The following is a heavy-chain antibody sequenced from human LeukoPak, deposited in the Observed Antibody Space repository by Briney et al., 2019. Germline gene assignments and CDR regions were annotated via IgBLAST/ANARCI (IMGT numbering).Heavy chain of an antibody. Sequence: PGGSLRLSCAASGFTFNKHWMHWVRQAPGKGLVWVSRINSDGSSTSYADSVKGRFTISRDNAKNTLFLRMNSLRAEDTAVYYCARTGTAMVSAFDIWGQGTLVTASS. CDR1: GFTFNKHW. J-gene: IGHJ3*02. CDR3: ARTGTAMVSAFDI. V-gene: IGHV3-74*01. D-gene: IGHD5-18*01. CDR2: INSDGSST.